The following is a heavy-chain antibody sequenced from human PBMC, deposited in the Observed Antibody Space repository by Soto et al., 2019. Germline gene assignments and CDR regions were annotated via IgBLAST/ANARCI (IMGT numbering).Heavy chain of an antibody. D-gene: IGHD6-13*01. CDR3: ARGYSSSWWFDY. V-gene: IGHV4-59*08. CDR1: GGSISSHY. CDR2: IYYNGST. Sequence: QVQLQESGPGLVKPSETLSLPCTVSGGSISSHYWSWIRQPPGKGLEWIGYIYYNGSTNSNPSLKSRVTISVDTSTNQFSLKLNSVTAADTAVYYCARGYSSSWWFDYWGQGTLVTVSS. J-gene: IGHJ4*02.